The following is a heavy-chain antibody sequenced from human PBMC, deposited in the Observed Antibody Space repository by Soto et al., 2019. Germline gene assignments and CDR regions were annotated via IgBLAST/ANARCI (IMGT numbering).Heavy chain of an antibody. CDR1: GYTLTSHH. CDR3: AYDYGGSAGLGD. Sequence: ASVKVSCKASGYTLTSHHMHCVRQAPGQGLEWVGWINSNSGGTNYAQKYQGRVTMTRDTSISTAYMKLSRLRSDDTAVYYCAYDYGGSAGLGDWGQGTLVTVSS. D-gene: IGHD4-17*01. CDR2: INSNSGGT. V-gene: IGHV1-2*02. J-gene: IGHJ4*02.